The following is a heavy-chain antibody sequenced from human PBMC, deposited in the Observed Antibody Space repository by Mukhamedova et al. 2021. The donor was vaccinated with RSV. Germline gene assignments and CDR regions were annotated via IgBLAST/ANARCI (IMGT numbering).Heavy chain of an antibody. V-gene: IGHV4-39*01. Sequence: WIHQPPGKGLEWIGSIYYSGSTYYNPSLKSRVTISVDTSKNQFSLKLSSVTAADTAVYYCAGPITIFAVVSLHWGQGTL. D-gene: IGHD3-3*01. CDR3: AGPITIFAVVSLH. J-gene: IGHJ4*02. CDR2: IYYSGST.